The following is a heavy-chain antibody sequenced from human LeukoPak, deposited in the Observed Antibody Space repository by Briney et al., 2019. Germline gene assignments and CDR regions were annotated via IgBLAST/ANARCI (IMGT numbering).Heavy chain of an antibody. CDR3: GGTASGYYMDV. Sequence: SPSETLSLTCTVSGGSISSGSYYWSWIRQPAGKGLEWIGRIYTSGSTNYNPSLKSRVTISVDTSKNQFSLKLSSVTAADTAVYYCGGTASGYYMDVWGKGTTVTVSS. J-gene: IGHJ6*03. D-gene: IGHD6-13*01. CDR2: IYTSGST. V-gene: IGHV4-61*02. CDR1: GGSISSGSYY.